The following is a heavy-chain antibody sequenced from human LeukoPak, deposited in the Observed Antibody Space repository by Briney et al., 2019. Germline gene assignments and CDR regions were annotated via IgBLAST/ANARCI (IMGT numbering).Heavy chain of an antibody. J-gene: IGHJ4*02. V-gene: IGHV3-15*01. D-gene: IGHD3-10*01. Sequence: PGGSLRLSCAASEFTFSNAWMSWVRQAPGKGLESVGRIKSKTDGGTTDYAAPVKGRFTISSDDSKNTLYVQMNSLKTEDTAVYYCTTGPYDYGSGTYYHWGQGTLVTVSS. CDR1: EFTFSNAW. CDR2: IKSKTDGGTT. CDR3: TTGPYDYGSGTYYH.